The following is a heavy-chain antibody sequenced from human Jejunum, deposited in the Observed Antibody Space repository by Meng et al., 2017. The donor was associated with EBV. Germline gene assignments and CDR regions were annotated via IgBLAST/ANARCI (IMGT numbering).Heavy chain of an antibody. CDR2: INTANGNP. Sequence: AHLVQSGFVWKKPGASVRLSCKASGYTFTDYAIILVRQAPGQGLEWMGWINTANGNPTYAQAFTGRLVFSLDTSVNTAFLQISDLKAEDSALYYCARYSGSYSLANWGQGTLVTVSS. V-gene: IGHV7-4-1*02. CDR3: ARYSGSYSLAN. CDR1: GYTFTDYA. D-gene: IGHD3-10*01. J-gene: IGHJ4*02.